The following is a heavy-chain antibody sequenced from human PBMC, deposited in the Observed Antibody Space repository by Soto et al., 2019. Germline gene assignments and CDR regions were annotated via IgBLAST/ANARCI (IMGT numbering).Heavy chain of an antibody. CDR2: IYYSGST. J-gene: IGHJ6*03. V-gene: IGHV4-39*01. CDR1: GGSISSSSYY. CDR3: ATSITMVRGVIIDDYYYYYMDV. D-gene: IGHD3-10*01. Sequence: KTSETLSLTCTVSGGSISSSSYYWGWIRQPPGKGLEWIGSIYYSGSTYYNPSLKSRVTISVDTSKNQFSLKLSSVTAADTAVYYCATSITMVRGVIIDDYYYYYMDVWGKGTTVTVSS.